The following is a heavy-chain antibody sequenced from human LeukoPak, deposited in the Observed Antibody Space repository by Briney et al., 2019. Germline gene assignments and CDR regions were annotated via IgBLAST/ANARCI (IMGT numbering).Heavy chain of an antibody. CDR3: TRDHFA. J-gene: IGHJ5*02. CDR2: IKSKTYGGTT. Sequence: EPLPLTCAVYGGSFSGYYWSWIRQPPGKGLEWISRIKSKTYGGTTEYAAPVKGRFTISRDDSESTLFLQMDSLTTEDTAVYYCTRDHFAWGQGTLVTVSS. D-gene: IGHD2/OR15-2a*01. CDR1: GGSFSGYY. V-gene: IGHV3-15*01.